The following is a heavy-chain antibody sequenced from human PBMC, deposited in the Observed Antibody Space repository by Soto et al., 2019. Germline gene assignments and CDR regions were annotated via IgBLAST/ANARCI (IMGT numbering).Heavy chain of an antibody. CDR1: EFTLTPYA. V-gene: IGHV3-30*09. CDR3: SRDGDRWDGSYFWRFAL. CDR2: ISYDGSSK. D-gene: IGHD1-26*01. J-gene: IGHJ2*01. Sequence: QEQLAESGGGVVQPGRSLRLSCAASEFTLTPYAMHWVRQTPGKGLGWVTLISYDGSSKYYADFVRGRFAISRDNSKNTLYLQMTSLTPEETAVYYCSRDGDRWDGSYFWRFALWGRCTLFT.